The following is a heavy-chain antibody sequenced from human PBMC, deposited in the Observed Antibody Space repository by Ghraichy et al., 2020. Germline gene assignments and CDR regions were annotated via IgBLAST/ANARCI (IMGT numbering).Heavy chain of an antibody. CDR2: VYSSGST. J-gene: IGHJ6*02. CDR3: ARAFPRMDYYGMDV. CDR1: GGSITPYY. Sequence: ESLNISCAVSGGSITPYYWSWIRQPPGRGLEWIGYVYSSGSTDYNPSLKSRVIISVDRSKNQFSLQLSSVTAADTAVYYCARAFPRMDYYGMDVWGQGTTVIVSS. D-gene: IGHD1-14*01. V-gene: IGHV4-59*01.